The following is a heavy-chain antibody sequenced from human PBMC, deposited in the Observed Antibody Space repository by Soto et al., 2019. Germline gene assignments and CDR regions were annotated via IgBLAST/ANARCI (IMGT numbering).Heavy chain of an antibody. CDR2: VKSKTDGGTT. D-gene: IGHD4-17*01. CDR1: GFTFSNAW. V-gene: IGHV3-15*07. CDR3: TTDHKTTVTIKHRAFDI. J-gene: IGHJ3*02. Sequence: EVQLVESGGGLVKPGGSLRLSCAASGFTFSNAWMNWVRQAPGQGLEWVGRVKSKTDGGTTDYAAPVKGRFTISRDDSKNTLYLQMNSLKTEDTAVYYCTTDHKTTVTIKHRAFDIWGQGTMVTVSS.